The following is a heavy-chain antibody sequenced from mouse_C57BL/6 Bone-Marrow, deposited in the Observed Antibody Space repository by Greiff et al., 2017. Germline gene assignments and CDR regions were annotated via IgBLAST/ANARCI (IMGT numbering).Heavy chain of an antibody. J-gene: IGHJ4*01. CDR2: ILPGSGST. CDR1: GYTFTGYC. V-gene: IGHV1-9*01. Sequence: VQLQQSGAELMKPGASVKLSCKATGYTFTGYCIEWVKQRHGNGLEWIGEILPGSGSTNYNEKFKGKATFTADTSSNTAYMQLSSLTSEDSAVYDCARGGYAMDYEGQGTAATVSA. CDR3: ARGGYAMDY.